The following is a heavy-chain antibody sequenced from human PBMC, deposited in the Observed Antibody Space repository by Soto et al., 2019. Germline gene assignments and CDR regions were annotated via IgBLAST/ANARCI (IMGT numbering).Heavy chain of an antibody. J-gene: IGHJ4*02. CDR2: IYYTGST. CDR1: GDSINNYY. CDR3: AKYRRTEAEGFTLDY. Sequence: PSETLSLTCTVSGDSINNYYWSWIRQPPGKRLEWIGYIYYTGSTTYNPSLESRVTMSVDTSKNQFSLKLSSVNVADTAVYYCAKYRRTEAEGFTLDYWGRGTLVTVSS. D-gene: IGHD6-13*01. V-gene: IGHV4-59*01.